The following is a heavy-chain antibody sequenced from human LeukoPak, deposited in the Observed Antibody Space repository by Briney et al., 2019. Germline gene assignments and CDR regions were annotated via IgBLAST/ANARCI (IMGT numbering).Heavy chain of an antibody. CDR1: GGSFSGYY. J-gene: IGHJ4*02. Sequence: PSETLSLTCGVYGGSFSGYYWNWIRQPPGKGLEWIGEINHSGSTNYNPSLKSRVTISVDTSKYQFSLKLSSVTAADTAVYYCARAAAGDYFDYWGQGTLVTVPS. D-gene: IGHD6-13*01. CDR3: ARAAAGDYFDY. CDR2: INHSGST. V-gene: IGHV4-34*01.